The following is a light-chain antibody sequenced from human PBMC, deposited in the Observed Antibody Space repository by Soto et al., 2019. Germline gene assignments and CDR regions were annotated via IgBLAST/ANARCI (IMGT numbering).Light chain of an antibody. CDR3: TSYAGTYSFFYV. V-gene: IGLV2-8*01. Sequence: QSALTQPPSASGSPGQSVTISCTGTSSDVGAYNYVSWYQQLPGKAPKLIIYEVSKGPSGVPDRFSGSKSGNTASLTVSGLQAEDEADYCCTSYAGTYSFFYVFGTGTKLTVL. J-gene: IGLJ1*01. CDR1: SSDVGAYNY. CDR2: EVS.